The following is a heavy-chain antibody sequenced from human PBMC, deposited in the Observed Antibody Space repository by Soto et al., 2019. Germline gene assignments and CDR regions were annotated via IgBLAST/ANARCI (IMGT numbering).Heavy chain of an antibody. CDR3: ARDGVRGYYDSSGYYYFDY. CDR2: ISSSSSYI. D-gene: IGHD3-22*01. Sequence: GGSLRLSCAASGFTFSSYSMNWVRKAPGKGLEWVSSISSSSSYIYYADSVKGRFTISRDNAKNSLYLQMNSLRAEDTAVYYCARDGVRGYYDSSGYYYFDYWGQGTLVTVSS. J-gene: IGHJ4*02. CDR1: GFTFSSYS. V-gene: IGHV3-21*01.